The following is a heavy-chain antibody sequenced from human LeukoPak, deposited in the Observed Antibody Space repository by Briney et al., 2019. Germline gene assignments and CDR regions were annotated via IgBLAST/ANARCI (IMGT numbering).Heavy chain of an antibody. V-gene: IGHV3-48*03. CDR3: ARDSSGWYHWLDP. Sequence: GGPLRLSCAASGFTFSSYEMNWVRQAPGKGLEWVSYISSSGSSIYYADSVKGRFTISRDNAKNSLYLQMSSLRAEDTAVYYCARDSSGWYHWLDPWGQGTLVTVSS. CDR2: ISSSGSSI. J-gene: IGHJ5*02. D-gene: IGHD6-19*01. CDR1: GFTFSSYE.